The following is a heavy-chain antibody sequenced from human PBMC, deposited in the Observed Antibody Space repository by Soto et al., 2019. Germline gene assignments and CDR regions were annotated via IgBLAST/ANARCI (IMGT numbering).Heavy chain of an antibody. CDR3: ARRGPHGLYDSSGYYNSFPFDY. V-gene: IGHV1-2*02. CDR1: GYTFTGYY. Sequence: ASVKVSCKASGYTFTGYYMHWVRQAPGQGLEWMGWINPNSGGTNYAQKFQGRVTMTRDTSISTAYMELGRLRSDDTTVYYCARRGPHGLYDSSGYYNSFPFDYWGQGTLVTVSS. D-gene: IGHD3-22*01. J-gene: IGHJ4*02. CDR2: INPNSGGT.